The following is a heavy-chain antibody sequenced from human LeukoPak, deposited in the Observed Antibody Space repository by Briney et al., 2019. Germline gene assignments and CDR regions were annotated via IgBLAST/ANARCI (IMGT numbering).Heavy chain of an antibody. Sequence: PSGTLSLTCAVSGGSISSSNWWSWVHQPPGKGLEWIGQIYHSGSTNYNPSLKSRVTISVDKSKNQFSLKLSSVTAADTAVYYCARGNRYCSTTSCLKWFDPWGQGTLVTASS. CDR3: ARGNRYCSTTSCLKWFDP. D-gene: IGHD2-2*01. CDR2: IYHSGST. V-gene: IGHV4-4*02. CDR1: GGSISSSNW. J-gene: IGHJ5*02.